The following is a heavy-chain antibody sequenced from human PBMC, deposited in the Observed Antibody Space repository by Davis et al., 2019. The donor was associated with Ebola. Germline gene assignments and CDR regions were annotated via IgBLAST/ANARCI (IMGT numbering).Heavy chain of an antibody. CDR3: TGSSSGVDY. V-gene: IGHV1-2*04. J-gene: IGHJ4*02. CDR1: GYTFTSYY. CDR2: INPNSGGT. Sequence: ASVKVSCKASGYTFTSYYMHWVRQAPGQGLEWMGWINPNSGGTNYVQKFQGWVTMTRDTSISTAYMELSRLRSDDTAVYYCTGSSSGVDYWGQGTLVTVSS. D-gene: IGHD6-6*01.